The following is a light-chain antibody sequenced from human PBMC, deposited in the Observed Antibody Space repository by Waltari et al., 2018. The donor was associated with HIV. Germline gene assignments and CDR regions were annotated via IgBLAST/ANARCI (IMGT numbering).Light chain of an antibody. J-gene: IGLJ3*02. CDR3: ASWDGSLNGWV. CDR2: NNN. Sequence: QSVLTQPPSASGTPGQRVTISCSGGSSNIGRDTVNWYQHLPGTAPKLLIYNNNRRPAGGPDRFSGSKSGTSASLAISGLQSEDEADYYWASWDGSLNGWVFGGGTKLTVL. V-gene: IGLV1-44*01. CDR1: SSNIGRDT.